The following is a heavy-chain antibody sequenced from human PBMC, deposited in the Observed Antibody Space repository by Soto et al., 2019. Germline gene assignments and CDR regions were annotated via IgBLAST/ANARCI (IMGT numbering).Heavy chain of an antibody. J-gene: IGHJ5*02. CDR1: GFTVSSNY. V-gene: IGHV3-53*01. CDR2: IYSGGST. CDR3: ARFIVSSGPPTGWFDP. D-gene: IGHD1-26*01. Sequence: PGLSLRLSCAASGFTVSSNYMSWVRQATGKGLEWVSVIYSGGSTYYADSVKGRFTISRDNSKNTLYLQMNSLRAEDTDVSYCARFIVSSGPPTGWFDPWAQGTLVTFSS.